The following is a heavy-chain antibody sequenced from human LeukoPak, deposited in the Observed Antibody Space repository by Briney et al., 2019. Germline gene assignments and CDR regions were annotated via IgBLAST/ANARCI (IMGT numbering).Heavy chain of an antibody. V-gene: IGHV3-53*01. CDR3: ARDRLYTVMSAGYYFDS. J-gene: IGHJ4*02. CDR1: GFTVSSNY. D-gene: IGHD5-18*01. CDR2: IYSGGST. Sequence: GGSLRLSCAASGFTVSSNYMSWVRQAPGKGLEWVSVIYSGGSTYYADSVKGRFTISRDNSKNTLYLQMNSLRAEDTAVYYCARDRLYTVMSAGYYFDSWGQGTLVTVSS.